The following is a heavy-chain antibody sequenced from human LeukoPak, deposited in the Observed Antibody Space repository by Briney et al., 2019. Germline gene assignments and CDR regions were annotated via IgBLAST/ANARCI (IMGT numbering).Heavy chain of an antibody. J-gene: IGHJ6*03. D-gene: IGHD5-12*01. CDR3: ARGWSGYAFRGYMDV. CDR2: ISSSSSYI. Sequence: KTGGSLRLSCAASGFTFSSYSMNWVRQAPGKGLEWVSSISSSSSYIYYADSVKGRFTISRDNAKNSLYLQMNSLRAEDTAVYYCARGWSGYAFRGYMDVWGKGTTVTVSS. V-gene: IGHV3-21*01. CDR1: GFTFSSYS.